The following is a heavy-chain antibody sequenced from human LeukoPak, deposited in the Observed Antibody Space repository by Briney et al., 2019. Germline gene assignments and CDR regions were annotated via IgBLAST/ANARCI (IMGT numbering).Heavy chain of an antibody. J-gene: IGHJ6*02. CDR2: IYYDGSNE. V-gene: IGHV3-33*01. D-gene: IGHD2-8*02. CDR1: GFIFSSYG. CDR3: ARDTFYSTGAYGLDV. Sequence: PGGSLRLSCAASGFIFSSYGMHWVRQAPGKGLEWVAVIYYDGSNEYYADSVRGRFTISRDNSKNTLFLQMNSLRAEDTAVYYCARDTFYSTGAYGLDVWGQGTMVTVSS.